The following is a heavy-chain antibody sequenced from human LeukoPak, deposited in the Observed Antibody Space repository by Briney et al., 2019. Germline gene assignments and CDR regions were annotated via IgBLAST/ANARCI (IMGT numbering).Heavy chain of an antibody. CDR2: ISYDGSNK. D-gene: IGHD3-10*01. V-gene: IGHV3-30-3*01. J-gene: IGHJ5*02. CDR1: GFTFSSYA. Sequence: GGSLRLSCAASGFTFSSYAMHWVRQAPGEGLEWVAVISYDGSNKYYADSVKGRFTISRDNSKNTLYLQMNSLRAEDTAVYYCARDGAHYYGSGSWFDPWGQGTLVTVSS. CDR3: ARDGAHYYGSGSWFDP.